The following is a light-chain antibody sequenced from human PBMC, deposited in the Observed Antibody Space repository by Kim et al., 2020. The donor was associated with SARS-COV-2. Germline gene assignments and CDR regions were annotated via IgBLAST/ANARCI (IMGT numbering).Light chain of an antibody. V-gene: IGKV1-5*01. Sequence: DIQMTQSPPTLSASVGDRVTITCRASQTITTWLAWYQQKPGKAPNLLIYEVSTLEDGVPSRFSGGGSGTEFTLTIASLQPDDCATYYCQQYHSFPWTFGQGTKVDIK. J-gene: IGKJ1*01. CDR1: QTITTW. CDR3: QQYHSFPWT. CDR2: EVS.